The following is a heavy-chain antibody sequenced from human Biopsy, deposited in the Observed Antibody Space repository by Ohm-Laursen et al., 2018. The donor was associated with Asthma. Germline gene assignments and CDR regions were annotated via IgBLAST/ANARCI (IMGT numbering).Heavy chain of an antibody. J-gene: IGHJ1*01. Sequence: SLRLSCAASGFTASRDYMFWVRQAPGKGLEWVSVIYSGGTSHTADSVRGRFTISRDYSKNTLYLQMHSLRAEDTAVYYCARTFHFWSPYHAEHYQLWGQGTLVTVSS. CDR2: IYSGGTS. CDR1: GFTASRDY. V-gene: IGHV3-53*01. D-gene: IGHD3-3*02. CDR3: ARTFHFWSPYHAEHYQL.